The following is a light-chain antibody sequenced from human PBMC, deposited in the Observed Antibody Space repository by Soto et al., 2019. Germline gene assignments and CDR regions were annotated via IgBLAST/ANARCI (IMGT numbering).Light chain of an antibody. CDR2: DVS. CDR1: SSDVGGYNY. Sequence: QSALTQPASVSGSPGQSITISCTGTSSDVGGYNYVSWYQQHPGKAPKVMIYDVSKRPSGISNRFSGSKSGNTASLTISGLQVEDEADYYCSSYTSGSTLVVFGGGTKVTVL. V-gene: IGLV2-14*03. J-gene: IGLJ2*01. CDR3: SSYTSGSTLVV.